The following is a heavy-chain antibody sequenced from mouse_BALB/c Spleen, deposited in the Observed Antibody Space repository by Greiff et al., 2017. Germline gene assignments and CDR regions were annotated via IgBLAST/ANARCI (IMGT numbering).Heavy chain of an antibody. CDR1: GYTFTEYT. D-gene: IGHD2-2*01. V-gene: IGHV1-18*01. CDR2: INPNNGGT. Sequence: VQLKESGPELVKPGASVKISCKTSGYTFTEYTMHWVKQSHGKSLEWIGGINPNNGGTSYNQKFKGKATLTVDKSSSTAYMELRSLTSEDSAVYYCARCKPGYGAWFAYWGQGTLVTVSA. J-gene: IGHJ3*01. CDR3: ARCKPGYGAWFAY.